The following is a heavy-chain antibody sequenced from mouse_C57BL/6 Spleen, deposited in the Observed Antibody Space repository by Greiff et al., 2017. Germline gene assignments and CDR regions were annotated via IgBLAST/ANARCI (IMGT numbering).Heavy chain of an antibody. V-gene: IGHV7-3*01. J-gene: IGHJ4*01. Sequence: EVMLVESGGGLVQPGGSLSLFCAASGFTFTDYYMSWVRQPPGKALEWLGFIRNKANGYTTEYSASVKGRFTISRDNSQSILYLQMNALRAEDSATYYCARDKGNYAMDYWGQGTSVTVSS. CDR2: IRNKANGYTT. CDR1: GFTFTDYY. CDR3: ARDKGNYAMDY.